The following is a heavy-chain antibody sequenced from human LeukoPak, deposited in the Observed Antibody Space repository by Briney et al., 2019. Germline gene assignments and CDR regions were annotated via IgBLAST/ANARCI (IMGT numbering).Heavy chain of an antibody. CDR1: GYTFTEYY. CDR2: INHNSGGA. D-gene: IGHD3-10*01. J-gene: IGHJ5*02. V-gene: IGHV1-2*02. CDR3: ARVMVRGVIITP. Sequence: ASVKVSCKASGYTFTEYYMHWVRQAPGQGLEWMGWINHNSGGANYAQRFQGRVTMTRDTSISTAYMELSRLRSDDTAVYYCARVMVRGVIITPWGQGTLVTVSS.